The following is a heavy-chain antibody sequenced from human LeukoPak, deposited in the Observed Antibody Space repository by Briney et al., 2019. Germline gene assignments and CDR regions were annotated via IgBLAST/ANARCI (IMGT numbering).Heavy chain of an antibody. CDR2: ISGSGGST. CDR3: AKDRARFDF. CDR1: RFTLNSYA. Sequence: PGGSLRLSCAASRFTLNSYAMSWVRQAPGQGLEWVSAISGSGGSTYYAASMKGRFTISRDNSKNTLYLQMNSLRAEDTAVYYCAKDRARFDFWGQGTLVTVSS. V-gene: IGHV3-23*01. J-gene: IGHJ4*02.